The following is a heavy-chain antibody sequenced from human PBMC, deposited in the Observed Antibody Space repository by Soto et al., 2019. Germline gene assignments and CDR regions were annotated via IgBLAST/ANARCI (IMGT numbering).Heavy chain of an antibody. CDR1: GITVSSNY. V-gene: IGHV3-53*01. D-gene: IGHD2-2*01. J-gene: IGHJ4*01. CDR3: AAYCSSTSCAYSCWPGGVYY. Sequence: GRSLRFSWAASGITVSSNYMSWVRQAPEKGLGWVSVISSGGGTYYADSVKGRFTISRDNSKNTLYLQMNSLRAEDTAVYYCAAYCSSTSCAYSCWPGGVYYWGQGTMVTVYS. CDR2: ISSGGGT.